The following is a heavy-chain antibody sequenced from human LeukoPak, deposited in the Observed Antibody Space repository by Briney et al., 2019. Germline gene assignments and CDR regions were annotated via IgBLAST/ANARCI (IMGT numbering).Heavy chain of an antibody. CDR1: GFTFSSHS. V-gene: IGHV3-48*04. CDR2: ITGSSRLI. CDR3: ARVSGGRTEYFDS. Sequence: GGSLRLSCAASGFTFSSHSMNWVRQAPGMGLQWVSYITGSSRLIYYADSVKGRFTISRDNAKTSLYLQMNSLRAEDTAVYYCARVSGGRTEYFDSWGQGTLVTVSS. D-gene: IGHD1/OR15-1a*01. J-gene: IGHJ4*02.